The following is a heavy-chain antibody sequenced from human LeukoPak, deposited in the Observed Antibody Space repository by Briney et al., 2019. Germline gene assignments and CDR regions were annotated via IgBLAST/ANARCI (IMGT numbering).Heavy chain of an antibody. CDR3: AKGVDASGWGGPDY. Sequence: GGSLRLSCAASGFTFSSYAMSWVRQAPGKGLEWVSGISGSGGNTYYADSVKGRFTISRDNSKNTLYLQMNSLRAEDTAVYYCAKGVDASGWGGPDYWGQGTLVTVSS. CDR2: ISGSGGNT. V-gene: IGHV3-23*01. CDR1: GFTFSSYA. J-gene: IGHJ4*02. D-gene: IGHD6-19*01.